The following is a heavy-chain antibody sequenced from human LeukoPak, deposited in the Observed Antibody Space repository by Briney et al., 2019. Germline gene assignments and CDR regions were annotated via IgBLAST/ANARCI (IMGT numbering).Heavy chain of an antibody. CDR3: ARALAQGGSFDLYYFDS. D-gene: IGHD3-9*01. Sequence: ASVKVSCKASGYTSTTYGISWVRQAPGQGLEWMGWTYNSYTHYAQTLRDRLTMTTDTSASTSYMELRSLRSDDTAVYYCARALAQGGSFDLYYFDSWGQGSLVTVSS. J-gene: IGHJ4*02. CDR1: GYTSTTYG. CDR2: TYNSYT. V-gene: IGHV1-18*01.